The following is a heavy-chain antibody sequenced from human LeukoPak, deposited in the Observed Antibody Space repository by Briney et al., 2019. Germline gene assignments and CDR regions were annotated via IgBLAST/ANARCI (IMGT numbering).Heavy chain of an antibody. J-gene: IGHJ4*02. V-gene: IGHV3-23*01. CDR3: ARTFGVVGVSDY. CDR1: GFTFSSYA. CDR2: ISGSGDST. Sequence: SGGSLRLSCAASGFTFSSYAMSWVRQAPGKGLEWVSGISGSGDSTYYADSVKGRFTISRDNAKNSLYLQMNSLRAEDTAVYYCARTFGVVGVSDYWGQGTLVTVSS. D-gene: IGHD3-3*01.